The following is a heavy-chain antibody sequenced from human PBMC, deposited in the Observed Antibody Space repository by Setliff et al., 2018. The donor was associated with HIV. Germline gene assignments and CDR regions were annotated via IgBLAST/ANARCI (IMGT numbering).Heavy chain of an antibody. J-gene: IGHJ4*02. V-gene: IGHV1-24*01. D-gene: IGHD6-19*01. CDR1: GYTLTEFS. Sequence: GASVKVSCKVSGYTLTEFSMHWVRQAPGKGLEWMGRFDPEDGDTLYAQNFQGRVTTTEDPPTDTAYLELSGLRFEDTAVYYCATLKEQWLSEGGFDYRGQGNLGAVAS. CDR2: FDPEDGDT. CDR3: ATLKEQWLSEGGFDY.